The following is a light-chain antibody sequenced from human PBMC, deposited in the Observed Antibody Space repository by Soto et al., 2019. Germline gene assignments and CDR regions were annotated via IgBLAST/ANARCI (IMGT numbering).Light chain of an antibody. CDR1: QSVSSN. CDR2: DAS. V-gene: IGKV3-15*01. J-gene: IGKJ1*01. CDR3: QQFNNWPRT. Sequence: EIVLTQSPGTLSLSPGERATLSCRASQSVSSNLAWYQQTPGQAPRLLIYDASNRATGIPARFSGSGSGTDFTLTLSSLQSEDFAVYYCQQFNNWPRTFGQGTKVDIK.